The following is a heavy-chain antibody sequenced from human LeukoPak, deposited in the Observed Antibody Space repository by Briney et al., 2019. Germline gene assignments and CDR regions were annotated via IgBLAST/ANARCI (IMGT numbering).Heavy chain of an antibody. Sequence: PGGSLRLSCAASGFTFSSYSMNWVRQAPGKGLEWVSYISSSSSTIYYADSVKGRFTISRDNAKNSLYLQMNSLRAEDTAVYYCAREVRFLEWLLGYWGQGTLVTVSS. CDR3: AREVRFLEWLLGY. D-gene: IGHD3-3*01. J-gene: IGHJ4*02. V-gene: IGHV3-48*04. CDR1: GFTFSSYS. CDR2: ISSSSSTI.